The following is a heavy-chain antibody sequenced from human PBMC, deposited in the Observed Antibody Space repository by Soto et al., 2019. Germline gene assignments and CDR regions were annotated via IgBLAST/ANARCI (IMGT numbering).Heavy chain of an antibody. J-gene: IGHJ4*02. CDR3: ARRNDYNLDY. V-gene: IGHV5-51*01. CDR2: IYPDDSDT. CDR1: GYRFTNYW. D-gene: IGHD4-4*01. Sequence: PGETLKISCKGSGYRFTNYWIGWVRRMPGKGLEWMGIIYPDDSDTRYSPSFQGQVTISADKSISTAYLQWSSLKASDTAMYYCARRNDYNLDYWGQGALVTVSS.